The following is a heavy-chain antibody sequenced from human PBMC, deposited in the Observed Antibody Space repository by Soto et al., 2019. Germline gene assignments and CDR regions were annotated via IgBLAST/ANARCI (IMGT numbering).Heavy chain of an antibody. CDR2: IYYSGST. CDR1: GGSISSGGYY. D-gene: IGHD3-9*01. Sequence: SETLSLTCTVTGGSISSGGYYWSWIRQHPGKGLEWIGYIYYSGSTYYNPSLKSRVTISVDTSKNQFSLKLSSVTAADTAVYYCARGHDILTGYYYLDYWGQGTLVTVSS. V-gene: IGHV4-31*03. CDR3: ARGHDILTGYYYLDY. J-gene: IGHJ4*02.